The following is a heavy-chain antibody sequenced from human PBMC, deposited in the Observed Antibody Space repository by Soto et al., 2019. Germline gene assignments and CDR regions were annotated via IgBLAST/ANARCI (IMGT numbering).Heavy chain of an antibody. V-gene: IGHV3-7*01. CDR1: GFTFSSYW. D-gene: IGHD3-3*01. CDR2: IKQDGREK. J-gene: IGHJ5*02. CDR3: ARDLSWSGYYIAEEGFDP. Sequence: EVQLVESGGGLVQPGGSLRLSCAASGFTFSSYWMSWVRQAPGKGLEWVANIKQDGREKYYVDSVKGRFTISRDNAKNSLYLQMNSLRAEDTAVYYCARDLSWSGYYIAEEGFDPWGQGTLVTVSS.